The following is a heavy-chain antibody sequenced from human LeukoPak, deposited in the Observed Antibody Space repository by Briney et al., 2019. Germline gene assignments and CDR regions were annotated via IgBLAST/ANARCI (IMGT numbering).Heavy chain of an antibody. V-gene: IGHV3-7*01. CDR1: GFTFSSYW. Sequence: GGSLRLSCAASGFTFSSYWMSWVRQAPGKGLEWVADIKEDGSEKYSVDSMKGRFTISRDNAKNSLYLQMDSLRAEDTAVYYCARDTYRFFDLWGRGTLVTVSS. CDR2: IKEDGSEK. CDR3: ARDTYRFFDL. J-gene: IGHJ2*01.